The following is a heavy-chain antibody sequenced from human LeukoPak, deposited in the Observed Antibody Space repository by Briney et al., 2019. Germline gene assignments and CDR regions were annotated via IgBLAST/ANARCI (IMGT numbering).Heavy chain of an antibody. CDR2: IYFSGTT. Sequence: SETLSLTCTVSGDSISSSNYYWGWNRQPPGKGLEWIGSIYFSGTTYYNPSLKSRVTISVDTSKNQFSLRLSSVIAADTAVYYCARYYDSTGSFDYWGQGTLVTVSS. D-gene: IGHD3-22*01. V-gene: IGHV4-39*07. CDR1: GDSISSSNYY. CDR3: ARYYDSTGSFDY. J-gene: IGHJ4*02.